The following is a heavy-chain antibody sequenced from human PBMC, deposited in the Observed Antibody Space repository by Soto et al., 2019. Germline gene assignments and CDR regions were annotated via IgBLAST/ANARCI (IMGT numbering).Heavy chain of an antibody. J-gene: IGHJ4*02. CDR1: GFPFSSYP. CDR2: ITESGGGT. V-gene: IGHV3-23*01. Sequence: VGSLRLSCAASGFPFSSYPMSWVRHAPGKGLEWVSSITESGGGTYYTDSVKGRFTISRDNFRNTLYLQMNSLRVEETAVYYCAQGVRATGYDYWGQGTLVTVSS. D-gene: IGHD1-1*01. CDR3: AQGVRATGYDY.